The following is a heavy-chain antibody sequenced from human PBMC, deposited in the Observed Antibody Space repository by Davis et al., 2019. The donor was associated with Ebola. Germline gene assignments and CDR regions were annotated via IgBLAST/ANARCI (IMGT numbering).Heavy chain of an antibody. CDR3: ARDAHMVALGLDS. CDR2: ISSSSSYI. V-gene: IGHV3-21*01. Sequence: GESLKISCAASGFTFSSYSMNWVRQAPGKGLEWVSSISSSSSYIYYADSVKGRFTISRDNAKNSLYLQMNSLRPDDTAVYYCARDAHMVALGLDSWGQGTLVTVSS. D-gene: IGHD2-15*01. CDR1: GFTFSSYS. J-gene: IGHJ4*02.